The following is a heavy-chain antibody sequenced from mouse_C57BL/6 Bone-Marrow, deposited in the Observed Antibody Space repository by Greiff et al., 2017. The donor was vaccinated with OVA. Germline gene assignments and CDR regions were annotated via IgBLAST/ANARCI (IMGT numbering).Heavy chain of an antibody. V-gene: IGHV14-4*01. J-gene: IGHJ3*01. CDR3: TTNWGFAY. CDR2: IDPENGDT. D-gene: IGHD4-1*01. Sequence: VQLQQSGAELVRPGASVKLSCTASGFNFKDDYMHWVKQRPEQGLEWIGWIDPENGDTEYASKFQGKATITADTSSNTAYLQLSSLTSEDTAVYYCTTNWGFAYWGQGTLVTVSA. CDR1: GFNFKDDY.